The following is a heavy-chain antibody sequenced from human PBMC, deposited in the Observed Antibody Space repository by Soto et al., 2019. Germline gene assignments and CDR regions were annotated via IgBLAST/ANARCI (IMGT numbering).Heavy chain of an antibody. CDR1: GGSISSYY. D-gene: IGHD1-26*01. Sequence: SETLSLTCTVSGGSISSYYWSWIRQPPGKGLEWIGYIYYSGSTNYNPSLKSRVTISVDTSKNQFSLKLSSVTAADTAVYYCARSIVGATPSFGYWGQGTLVTVSS. V-gene: IGHV4-59*01. CDR3: ARSIVGATPSFGY. CDR2: IYYSGST. J-gene: IGHJ4*02.